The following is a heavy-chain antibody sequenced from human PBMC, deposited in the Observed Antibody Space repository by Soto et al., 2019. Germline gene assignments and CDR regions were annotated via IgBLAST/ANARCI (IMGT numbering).Heavy chain of an antibody. CDR3: ARGGRHTRKNWFDP. V-gene: IGHV4-59*01. CDR1: GGSISSYY. Sequence: SETLSLTCTVSGGSISSYYWSWIRQPPGKGLEWIGYIYYSGSTNYNPSLKSRVTISVDTPKNQFSLKLSSVTAADTAVYYCARGGRHTRKNWFDPWGQGTLVTVSS. CDR2: IYYSGST. D-gene: IGHD3-16*01. J-gene: IGHJ5*02.